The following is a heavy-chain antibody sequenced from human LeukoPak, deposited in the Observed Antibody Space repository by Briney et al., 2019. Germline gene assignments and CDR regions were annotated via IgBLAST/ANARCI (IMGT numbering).Heavy chain of an antibody. Sequence: PGGSLRLSCAASGFASSPYAMNWVRQAPGKGLEWVSFITGDSNTIYYADSMKGRFTVSRDNAENSLYLQMNSLSAEDTAVYYCARDRMGGSFDYWGQGTLVTVSS. CDR3: ARDRMGGSFDY. CDR2: ITGDSNTI. D-gene: IGHD2-15*01. J-gene: IGHJ4*02. CDR1: GFASSPYA. V-gene: IGHV3-48*01.